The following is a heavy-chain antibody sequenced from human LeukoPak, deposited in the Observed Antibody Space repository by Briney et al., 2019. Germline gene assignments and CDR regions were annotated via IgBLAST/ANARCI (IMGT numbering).Heavy chain of an antibody. CDR3: ARGNIQWLVSAGYYFDY. D-gene: IGHD6-19*01. CDR2: IYYSGST. Sequence: SETLSPTCTVSGVSISSYYWSWIRPPPGKGLEWIGYIYYSGSTNYNPSLKSRVTISVDTSKNQFSLNLSSVTAADTAVYYCARGNIQWLVSAGYYFDYWGQGTLVTVSS. CDR1: GVSISSYY. V-gene: IGHV4-59*01. J-gene: IGHJ4*02.